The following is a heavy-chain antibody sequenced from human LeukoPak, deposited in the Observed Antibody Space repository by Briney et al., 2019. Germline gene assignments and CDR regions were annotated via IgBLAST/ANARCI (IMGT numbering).Heavy chain of an antibody. J-gene: IGHJ4*02. CDR2: IYYSGGT. V-gene: IGHV4-31*03. CDR3: ARVLLWFGELPQAYFDY. CDR1: GGSISSGGYY. D-gene: IGHD3-10*01. Sequence: SETLSLTCTVSGGSISSGGYYWSWIRQHPGKGLEWIVYIYYSGGTYYNPSLKSRVTISVDTSKNQFSLKLSSVTAADTAVYYCARVLLWFGELPQAYFDYWGQGTLVTVSS.